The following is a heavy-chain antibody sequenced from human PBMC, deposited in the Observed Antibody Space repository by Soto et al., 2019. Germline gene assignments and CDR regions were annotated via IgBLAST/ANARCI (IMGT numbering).Heavy chain of an antibody. J-gene: IGHJ5*02. CDR2: INAGNGNT. D-gene: IGHD6-13*01. Sequence: QVPLVQSGAEVKKPGASVKVSCKASGYTFTSYAMHWVRQAPGQRLEWMGWINAGNGNTKYSQKFQGRVTITRDTSASTAYMELSSLRSEDTAVYYCARDPYSSSWLYNWFDPWGQGTLVTVSS. CDR3: ARDPYSSSWLYNWFDP. CDR1: GYTFTSYA. V-gene: IGHV1-3*01.